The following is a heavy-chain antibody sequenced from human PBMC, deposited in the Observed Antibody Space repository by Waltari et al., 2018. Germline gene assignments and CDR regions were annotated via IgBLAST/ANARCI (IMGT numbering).Heavy chain of an antibody. CDR1: GGSISNFNYY. J-gene: IGHJ5*02. V-gene: IGHV4-39*01. CDR3: ARLNLGATAANNWFDP. Sequence: HLQLQESGPGLVEPSETLSLTCTVSGGSISNFNYYWGWIRQPPGKGLEWIASIYYSGTTDYNPSRKSRVTISVDTSKNQFSRRLSSVTAADTAVYYCARLNLGATAANNWFDPWGQGTLVTVSS. D-gene: IGHD6-13*01. CDR2: IYYSGTT.